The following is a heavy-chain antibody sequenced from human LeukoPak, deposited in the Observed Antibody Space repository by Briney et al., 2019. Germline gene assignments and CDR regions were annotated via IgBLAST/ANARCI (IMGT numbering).Heavy chain of an antibody. CDR1: GFNFRDHW. Sequence: GGSLRLSCAVSGFNFRDHWMDWVRQAPGKGLGWVGHIKNDGSETYYLDSLKGRFSISRDNTNNAQYLQMNSLRVEDTAVYYCVKNDGWFHLAQWGQGTLVTVSS. CDR3: VKNDGWFHLAQ. CDR2: IKNDGSET. V-gene: IGHV3-7*03. J-gene: IGHJ4*02. D-gene: IGHD6-19*01.